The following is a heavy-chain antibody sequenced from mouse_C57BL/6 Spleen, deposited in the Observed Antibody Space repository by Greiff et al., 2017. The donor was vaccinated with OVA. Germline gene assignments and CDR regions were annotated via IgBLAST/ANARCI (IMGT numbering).Heavy chain of an antibody. CDR1: GYTFTSHW. CDR3: ATAQATRYYFDY. Sequence: VQLQESGPELVRPGASVKISCKAPGYTFTSHWMQWVSQRPGQGLEWIGEIFPGSGSTYYNEKFTGKATLTVDTSSSTAYMQLSSVNFEDSAVCSGATAQATRYYFDYWGQGTILTVSA. J-gene: IGHJ2*01. CDR2: IFPGSGST. V-gene: IGHV1-56*01. D-gene: IGHD3-2*02.